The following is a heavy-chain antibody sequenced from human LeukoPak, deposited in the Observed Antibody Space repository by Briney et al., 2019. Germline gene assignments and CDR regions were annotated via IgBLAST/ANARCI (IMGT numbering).Heavy chain of an antibody. D-gene: IGHD5-12*01. V-gene: IGHV3-11*06. J-gene: IGHJ4*02. Sequence: GRFTISRDNAENSLYLQMNSLTAEDTAVYYCATGSSVAYWGQGTLVTVSS. CDR3: ATGSSVAY.